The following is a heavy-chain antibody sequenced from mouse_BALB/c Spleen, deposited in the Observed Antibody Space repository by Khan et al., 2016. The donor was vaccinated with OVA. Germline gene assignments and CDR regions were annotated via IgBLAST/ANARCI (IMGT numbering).Heavy chain of an antibody. CDR1: GYTFTSYW. Sequence: QVQLKESGAELAKPGASVKMSCKASGYTFTSYWMHWVKQRPGQGLEWIGYINPSTGYTEYNQKFKDKATLTADKSSSTAYMQLSSLTSEDSAVYYCARDYGSSYYFDHWGQGPTLTVSS. CDR3: ARDYGSSYYFDH. V-gene: IGHV1-7*01. D-gene: IGHD1-1*01. J-gene: IGHJ2*01. CDR2: INPSTGYT.